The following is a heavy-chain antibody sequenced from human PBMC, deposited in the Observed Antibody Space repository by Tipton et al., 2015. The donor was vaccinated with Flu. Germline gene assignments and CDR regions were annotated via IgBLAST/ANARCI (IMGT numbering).Heavy chain of an antibody. CDR3: ARVPYDFWSGYYTGSPHDQLYNWFDP. J-gene: IGHJ5*02. CDR2: IYYSGST. Sequence: TLSLTCTVSGGSISSSSYYWGWIRQPPGKGLEWIGSIYYSGSTNYNPSLKSRVTISVDTSKNQFSLKLSSVTAADTAVYYCARVPYDFWSGYYTGSPHDQLYNWFDPWGQGPLVTVSS. V-gene: IGHV4-39*07. CDR1: GGSISSSSYY. D-gene: IGHD3-3*01.